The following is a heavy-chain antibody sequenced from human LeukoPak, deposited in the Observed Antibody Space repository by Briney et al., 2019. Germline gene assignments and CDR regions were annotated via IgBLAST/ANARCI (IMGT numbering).Heavy chain of an antibody. D-gene: IGHD3-3*01. CDR3: ATSSSGRWSENTFDI. Sequence: SETLSLTCTVSVGSINRYNYFWAWIRQPPGSGLEWIATVFYSGTPYYNPSFKSRVTISVDTSKNQFSLKLSSVTAADTAVYYCATSSSGRWSENTFDIWGLGTVVAASS. CDR1: VGSINRYNYF. J-gene: IGHJ3*02. CDR2: VFYSGTP. V-gene: IGHV4-39*01.